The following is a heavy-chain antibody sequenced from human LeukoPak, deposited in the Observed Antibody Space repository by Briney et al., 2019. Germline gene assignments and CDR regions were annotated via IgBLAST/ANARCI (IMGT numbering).Heavy chain of an antibody. J-gene: IGHJ3*02. D-gene: IGHD6-6*01. Sequence: SETLSLTCTVSGGSISSGGYYWSWIRQPPGKGLEWIGYIYHSGSTYYNPSLKSRVTISVDRSKNQFSLKLSSVTAADTAVYYCASYGIAAPCAFDIWGQGTMVTVSS. CDR2: IYHSGST. CDR1: GGSISSGGYY. V-gene: IGHV4-30-2*01. CDR3: ASYGIAAPCAFDI.